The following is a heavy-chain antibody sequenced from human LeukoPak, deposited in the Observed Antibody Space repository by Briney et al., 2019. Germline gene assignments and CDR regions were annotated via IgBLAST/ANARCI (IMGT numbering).Heavy chain of an antibody. J-gene: IGHJ4*02. CDR2: IYYSGST. Sequence: SETPSLTCTVSGGSISSYYWSWIRQPPGKGLEWIGYIYYSGSTNYNPSLKSRVTISVDTSRNQLSLKLSSVTAADTAVYYCAREDGYNWSFDYWGQGTLVTVSS. CDR1: GGSISSYY. V-gene: IGHV4-59*01. CDR3: AREDGYNWSFDY. D-gene: IGHD5-24*01.